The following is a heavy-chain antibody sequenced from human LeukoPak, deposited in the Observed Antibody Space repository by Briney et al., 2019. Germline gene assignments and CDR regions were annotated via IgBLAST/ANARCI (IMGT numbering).Heavy chain of an antibody. CDR2: IYPSGNT. CDR3: ARNPPYYYYMDV. V-gene: IGHV4-4*09. J-gene: IGHJ6*03. CDR1: GGSISSYY. Sequence: PSETLSLTCTVSGGSISSYYWSWIRQPPGKGLEWIGYIYPSGNTNYNPSLKSRVTISVDTSKNQFSLKLSSVTAADTAVYYCARNPPYYYYMDVWGKGTTVTVSS.